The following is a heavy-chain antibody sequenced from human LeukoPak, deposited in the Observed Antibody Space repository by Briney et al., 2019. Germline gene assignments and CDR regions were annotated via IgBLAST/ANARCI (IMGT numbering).Heavy chain of an antibody. D-gene: IGHD5-12*01. J-gene: IGHJ4*02. CDR2: ISYDGSNK. V-gene: IGHV3-30-3*01. Sequence: GGSLRLSCAASGFTFSSYAMHWVRQAPGKGLEWVAVISYDGSNKYYADSVKGRFTISRDNSKNTLYLQMNSLRAEDTAVCYCARDGYSGYDVFDYWGQGTLVTVSS. CDR3: ARDGYSGYDVFDY. CDR1: GFTFSSYA.